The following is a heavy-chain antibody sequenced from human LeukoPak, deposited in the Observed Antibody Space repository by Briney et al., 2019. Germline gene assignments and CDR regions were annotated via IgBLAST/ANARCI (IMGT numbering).Heavy chain of an antibody. D-gene: IGHD3-22*01. J-gene: IGHJ4*02. CDR2: ISAYNGNT. CDR3: ARDYKSYYYDSSGYYYHLVDCGY. V-gene: IGHV1-18*01. Sequence: ASVKVSCKASGYTFTSYGISWVRQAPGQGLEWMGWISAYNGNTNYAQKLQGRVTMTTDTSTSTAYMELRSLRSDDTAVYYCARDYKSYYYDSSGYYYHLVDCGYWGRGTLVTVSS. CDR1: GYTFTSYG.